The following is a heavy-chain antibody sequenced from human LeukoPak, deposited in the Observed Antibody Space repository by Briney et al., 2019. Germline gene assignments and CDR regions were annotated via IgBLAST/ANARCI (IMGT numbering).Heavy chain of an antibody. D-gene: IGHD3-10*01. CDR2: ISSSSSTI. J-gene: IGHJ4*02. CDR1: EFTFSTYS. Sequence: GGSLRLSCAASEFTFSTYSMNWVRQAPGKGLQWISYISSSSSTIYYADSVKGRFTISRDNAKNSLYLQMNSLRAEDTAVYYCARGVRGSGSYWGQGTLVTVSS. V-gene: IGHV3-48*04. CDR3: ARGVRGSGSY.